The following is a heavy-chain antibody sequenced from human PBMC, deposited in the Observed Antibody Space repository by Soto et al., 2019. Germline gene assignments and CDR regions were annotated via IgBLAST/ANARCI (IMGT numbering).Heavy chain of an antibody. V-gene: IGHV4-38-2*02. J-gene: IGHJ5*02. Sequence: SETLSLTCAVSGYSISSGYYWGCIRQPPGKGLEWIGSIYHSGSTYYNPSLKSRVTISVDTSKNQFSLKLSSVTAADTAVYYCARDSVGFSDRRGWFDPWGQGTLVTVSS. CDR3: ARDSVGFSDRRGWFDP. CDR2: IYHSGST. CDR1: GYSISSGYY.